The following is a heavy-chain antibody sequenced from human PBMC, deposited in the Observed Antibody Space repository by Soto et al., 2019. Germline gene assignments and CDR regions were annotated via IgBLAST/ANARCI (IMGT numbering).Heavy chain of an antibody. CDR1: GYNFANYW. J-gene: IGHJ6*02. Sequence: GESLKISCKGSGYNFANYWIGWVRQMPGKGLEWMGIIYPGNSDTRYSPSFQGQVTISADTSISTAYLEWSSLKASDTAMYYCARSRRGAYSSGWYSLSGYYNYGIDVWGQGTKVTVSS. CDR3: ARSRRGAYSSGWYSLSGYYNYGIDV. V-gene: IGHV5-51*01. D-gene: IGHD6-19*01. CDR2: IYPGNSDT.